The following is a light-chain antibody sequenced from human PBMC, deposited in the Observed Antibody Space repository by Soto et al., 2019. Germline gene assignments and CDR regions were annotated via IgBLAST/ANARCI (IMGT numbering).Light chain of an antibody. CDR2: DAS. J-gene: IGKJ2*01. CDR3: LQHNSYPYT. CDR1: QGIRTD. V-gene: IGKV1-17*01. Sequence: DIQMTQSPSSLSASVGDIVTITCRASQGIRTDLAWYQQKLGKAPKSLIYDASSLQSGVPSRFSGSGSGTEFTLTISSLQPEDFATYYCLQHNSYPYTFGQGTKLEIK.